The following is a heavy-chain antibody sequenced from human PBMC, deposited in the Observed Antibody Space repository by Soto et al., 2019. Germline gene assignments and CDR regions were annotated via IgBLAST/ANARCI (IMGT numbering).Heavy chain of an antibody. CDR1: GFTFTSSA. V-gene: IGHV1-58*02. CDR3: AAGYYDDGGNSEYGMDV. D-gene: IGHD3-16*01. CDR2: IVVGSGNT. J-gene: IGHJ6*02. Sequence: QMQLVQSGPEVKKPGTSVKVSCKASGFTFTSSAMQWVRQARGQRLEWIGWIVVGSGNTNYAQKFQERGTITGDMSTSTAYMELSSLRSEDTAVYYCAAGYYDDGGNSEYGMDVWGQGTTVTVSS.